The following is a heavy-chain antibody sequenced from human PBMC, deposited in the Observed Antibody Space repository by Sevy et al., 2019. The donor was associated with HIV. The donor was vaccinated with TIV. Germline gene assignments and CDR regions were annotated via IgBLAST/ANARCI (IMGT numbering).Heavy chain of an antibody. CDR3: ARVYGGITIFGVVNAFDI. V-gene: IGHV3-48*03. CDR1: GFTFSSYE. Sequence: GGSLRLSCAASGFTFSSYEMNWVRQAPGKGLEWVSYISSSGSTIYYADSVKGRFTISRDKAKNSLYLQMNSLRAEDTAVYYCARVYGGITIFGVVNAFDIWGQGTMVTVSS. D-gene: IGHD3-3*01. CDR2: ISSSGSTI. J-gene: IGHJ3*02.